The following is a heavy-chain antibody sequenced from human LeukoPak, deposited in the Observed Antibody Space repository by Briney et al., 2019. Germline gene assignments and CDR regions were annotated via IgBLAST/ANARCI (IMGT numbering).Heavy chain of an antibody. J-gene: IGHJ4*02. CDR3: ALGNYGSGSYLAHDY. V-gene: IGHV1-2*02. CDR1: GYTFTGYY. CDR2: INPNSVGT. D-gene: IGHD3-10*01. Sequence: ASVKVSCKASGYTFTGYYMHWVRQDPGQGLEWMGWINPNSVGTNYAQKFQGRVTMTRDTSISTAYMELSRLRSDDTAVYYCALGNYGSGSYLAHDYWGQGTLATVSS.